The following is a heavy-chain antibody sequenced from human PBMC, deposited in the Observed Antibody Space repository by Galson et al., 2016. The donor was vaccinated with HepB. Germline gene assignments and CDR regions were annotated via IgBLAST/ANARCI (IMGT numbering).Heavy chain of an antibody. Sequence: SVKVSCKASGYSFIGYYIHWVRQAPGQGLEWMGRINPNSGDTNYAQKFQGRVTRTRDTSISPAHMELRRLGSDDTVIYYRARGGYSGSGIDYFYYYGMDVWGQGTTVTVSS. CDR2: INPNSGDT. CDR1: GYSFIGYY. D-gene: IGHD5-12*01. V-gene: IGHV1-2*01. J-gene: IGHJ6*02. CDR3: ARGGYSGSGIDYFYYYGMDV.